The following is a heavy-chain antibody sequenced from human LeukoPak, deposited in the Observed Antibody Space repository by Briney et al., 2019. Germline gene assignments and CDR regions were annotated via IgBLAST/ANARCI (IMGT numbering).Heavy chain of an antibody. CDR3: AKDSKVAAAGYFFDY. Sequence: GGSLRLSCAASGFTFSNYAMTWVRLAPGKGLEWVAVIATDGRDKKYADSVKGRFTISRDNSKNTLYLEMNSLRPEDTAVYHCAKDSKVAAAGYFFDYWGQGTLVTVSS. J-gene: IGHJ4*02. V-gene: IGHV3-30*18. CDR1: GFTFSNYA. D-gene: IGHD6-13*01. CDR2: IATDGRDK.